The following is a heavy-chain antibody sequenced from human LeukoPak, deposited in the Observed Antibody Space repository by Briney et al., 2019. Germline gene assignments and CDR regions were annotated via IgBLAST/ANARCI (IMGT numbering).Heavy chain of an antibody. V-gene: IGHV1-8*01. CDR1: GYTFTSYD. CDR2: MNPNSGNT. J-gene: IGHJ6*02. D-gene: IGHD3-3*01. Sequence: ASVKVSCKASGYTFTSYDINWVRQATGQGLEWIGWMNPNSGNTGYAQKFQGRVTMTRNTSISTAYMELSSLRSEDTAVYYCARVPPPPTYYDFWSGYYVNFYYYYGMDVWGQGTTVTVSS. CDR3: ARVPPPPTYYDFWSGYYVNFYYYYGMDV.